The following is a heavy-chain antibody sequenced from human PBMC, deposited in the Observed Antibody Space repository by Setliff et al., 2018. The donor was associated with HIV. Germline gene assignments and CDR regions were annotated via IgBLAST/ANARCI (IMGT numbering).Heavy chain of an antibody. CDR2: ISYGGGTT. D-gene: IGHD2-15*01. J-gene: IGHJ3*02. CDR3: AKDLEYCSGPMCYSYDALDM. V-gene: IGHV3-23*01. CDR1: GFTFSSHA. Sequence: PGGSLRLSCAASGFTFSSHAMSWVRRAPGKGLEWVSAISYGGGTTNYADSVRGRFTVSRANSKNTLYLQMNSLSAEDTAVYYCAKDLEYCSGPMCYSYDALDMWGQGTMVTVSS.